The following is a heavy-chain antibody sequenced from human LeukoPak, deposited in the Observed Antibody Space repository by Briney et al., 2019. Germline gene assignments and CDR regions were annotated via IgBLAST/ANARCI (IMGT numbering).Heavy chain of an antibody. D-gene: IGHD3-9*01. V-gene: IGHV3-7*01. CDR1: GVTFSSYW. J-gene: IGHJ3*02. CDR2: IKEDGSEK. CDR3: ARFLTFPNRGGAFDI. Sequence: GGSLRLSCAASGVTFSSYWMSWVRQAPGKGLEWVANIKEDGSEKYYVDSVKGRFTISRDNAKNSVYLQMNSLRAEDTAVYYCARFLTFPNRGGAFDIWGQGTMVTVSS.